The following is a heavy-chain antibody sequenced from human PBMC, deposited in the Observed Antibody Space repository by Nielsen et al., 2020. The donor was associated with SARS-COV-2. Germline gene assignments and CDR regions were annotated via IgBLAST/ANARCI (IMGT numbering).Heavy chain of an antibody. CDR3: ARSNGWLWRSGGGY. CDR1: GFTFSNYA. CDR2: TSGSGVST. D-gene: IGHD6-19*01. Sequence: GESLKISCAASGFTFSNYAMSWVRQAPGKGLEWVSSTSGSGVSTYYADSVKGRFTVSRENSKNTLFLQMNTLRSEDTAFYYCARSNGWLWRSGGGYWGQGTLVTVSS. J-gene: IGHJ4*02. V-gene: IGHV3-23*01.